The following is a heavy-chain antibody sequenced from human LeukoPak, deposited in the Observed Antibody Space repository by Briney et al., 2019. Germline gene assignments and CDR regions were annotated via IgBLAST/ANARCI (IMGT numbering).Heavy chain of an antibody. CDR1: GGSIASGGYH. CDR3: ARGDYSMSGGYFPFDY. Sequence: SETLSLTCNVSGGSIASGGYHWSWIRQHPGEGLEWIGYIYYAGSSYYNPSLTSRVTISVDTSKNQFSLRLTSVTAADTAVYYCARGDYSMSGGYFPFDYWGPGTLVTVSS. D-gene: IGHD2-21*02. J-gene: IGHJ4*02. CDR2: IYYAGSS. V-gene: IGHV4-31*03.